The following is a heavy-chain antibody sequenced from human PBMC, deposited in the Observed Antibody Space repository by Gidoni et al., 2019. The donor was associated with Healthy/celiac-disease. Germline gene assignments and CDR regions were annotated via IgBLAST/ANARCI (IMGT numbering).Heavy chain of an antibody. CDR2: IYYSGST. CDR1: GGSISSSRYY. J-gene: IGHJ4*02. CDR3: ARSVEMATIALDY. V-gene: IGHV4-39*01. D-gene: IGHD5-12*01. Sequence: QLQLQESGPGLVKPSETLSLTCTVSGGSISSSRYYWGWIRQPPGKGREWIGSIYYSGSTYYNPSLKSRVTISVDTSKNQFSLKLSSVTAADTAVYYCARSVEMATIALDYWGQGTLVTVSS.